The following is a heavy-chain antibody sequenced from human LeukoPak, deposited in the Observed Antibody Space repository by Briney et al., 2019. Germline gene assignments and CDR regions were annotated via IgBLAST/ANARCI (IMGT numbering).Heavy chain of an antibody. CDR2: TYYRSKWFI. V-gene: IGHV6-1*01. D-gene: IGHD1-26*01. CDR3: ARAEPTSVFVI. Sequence: SQTLSLTCAISVDSVSSNSAAWSWIRQSPSRGLEWLGRTYYRSKWFIDYAATVKSRITINPDTSKNQLSLQLNSVTPEDTAVYYCARAEPTSVFVIWGQGTMVTVSS. CDR1: VDSVSSNSAA. J-gene: IGHJ3*02.